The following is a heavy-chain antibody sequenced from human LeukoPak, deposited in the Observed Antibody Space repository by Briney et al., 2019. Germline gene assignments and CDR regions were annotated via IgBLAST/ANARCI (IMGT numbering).Heavy chain of an antibody. V-gene: IGHV4-39*07. J-gene: IGHJ3*02. CDR2: IYHSGST. Sequence: PSETLSLTCTVSGGSISSSSYYWGWIRQPPGKGLEWIGSIYHSGSTNYNPSLKSRVTISVDKSKNQFSLKLSSVTAADTAVYYCLAGDYYDSSGYMRFNDAFDIWGQGTMVTVSS. CDR1: GGSISSSSYY. CDR3: LAGDYYDSSGYMRFNDAFDI. D-gene: IGHD3-22*01.